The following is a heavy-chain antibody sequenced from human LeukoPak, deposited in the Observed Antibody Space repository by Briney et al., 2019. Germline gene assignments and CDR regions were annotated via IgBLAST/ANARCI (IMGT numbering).Heavy chain of an antibody. CDR3: ARDLKLLRAFDI. Sequence: PSETLSLTCTVSGGSISSGDYYWSWVRQPPGKGLEWIGYIYYSGSTYYNPSLKSRVTISVDTSKNQFSLKLSSVTAADTAVYYCARDLKLLRAFDIWGQGTMVTVSS. D-gene: IGHD1-26*01. CDR1: GGSISSGDYY. J-gene: IGHJ3*02. CDR2: IYYSGST. V-gene: IGHV4-30-4*08.